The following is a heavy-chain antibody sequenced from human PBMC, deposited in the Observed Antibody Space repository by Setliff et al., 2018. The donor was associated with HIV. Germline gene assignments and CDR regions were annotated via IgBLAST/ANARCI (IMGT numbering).Heavy chain of an antibody. J-gene: IGHJ5*02. CDR1: GFTFGDHT. Sequence: GGSLRLSCATSGFTFGDHTMTWVRQAPGRGLEWVGLIRSTRFGGTTQYAASVKGRFTISRDDSKSIAYLQMNSLKAEDTGVYYCVRQGSSGYYDSWGQRALVSVST. CDR3: VRQGSSGYYDS. CDR2: IRSTRFGGTT. V-gene: IGHV3-49*04. D-gene: IGHD3-22*01.